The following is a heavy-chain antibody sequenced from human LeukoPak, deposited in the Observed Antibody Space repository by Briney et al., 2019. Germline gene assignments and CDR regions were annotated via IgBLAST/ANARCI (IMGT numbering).Heavy chain of an antibody. CDR2: ISSSGSTT. Sequence: GGSLRLSCAASGFTFSSYEMNWVRQAPGKGLEWVSYISSSGSTTYYADSVKGRFTISRDNAKNSLYLQMNSLRAEDTAVYYCARAAEVLRYFGWGDQGYYFDYWGQGTLVTVSS. J-gene: IGHJ4*02. D-gene: IGHD3-9*01. V-gene: IGHV3-48*03. CDR1: GFTFSSYE. CDR3: ARAAEVLRYFGWGDQGYYFDY.